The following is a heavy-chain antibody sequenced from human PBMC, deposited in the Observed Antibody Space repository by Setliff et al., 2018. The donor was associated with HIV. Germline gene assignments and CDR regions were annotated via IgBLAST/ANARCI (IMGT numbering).Heavy chain of an antibody. V-gene: IGHV4-34*01. Sequence: SETLSLTCAVYSGSFSGYRWTWIRQPPGKGLEWIGEINHRGSTTYNPSLRSRVTISVDTSKNQFSLKLNSVTAADTAVYYCARGDYYDSTGYDGLDSWGRGTLVTVSS. CDR3: ARGDYYDSTGYDGLDS. CDR2: INHRGST. CDR1: SGSFSGYR. D-gene: IGHD3-22*01. J-gene: IGHJ4*02.